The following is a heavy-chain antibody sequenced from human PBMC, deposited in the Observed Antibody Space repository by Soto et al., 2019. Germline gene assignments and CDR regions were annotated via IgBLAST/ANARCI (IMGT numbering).Heavy chain of an antibody. V-gene: IGHV4-61*08. J-gene: IGHJ5*02. Sequence: QVQLQESGPGLVKASETLSLTCTVSGGSVTSAGYYWGWIRQPPGKGLEWIGHIYYTGSTSYNPSLESRVTLSVDTSRDQFSLNLSSVTAADTAVYFCARTLTTDRRWFDPWGQGTLVTVSS. D-gene: IGHD4-4*01. CDR1: GGSVTSAGYY. CDR2: IYYTGST. CDR3: ARTLTTDRRWFDP.